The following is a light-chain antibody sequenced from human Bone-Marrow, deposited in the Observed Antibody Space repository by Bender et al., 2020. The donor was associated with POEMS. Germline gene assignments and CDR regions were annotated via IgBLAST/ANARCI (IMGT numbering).Light chain of an antibody. V-gene: IGLV1-50*01. J-gene: IGLJ3*02. CDR2: GYN. CDR3: AAWDGRRDTLNWL. CDR1: SSNTGSGYD. Sequence: QSVLTQPPSVSGAPGKRATISCTGSSSNTGSGYDINWYQHLPGTAPKLLIYGYNNRPSGVPDRFSASKSGTSASLAISDIRSEDEGDYYCAAWDGRRDTLNWLFGGGTKLTVL.